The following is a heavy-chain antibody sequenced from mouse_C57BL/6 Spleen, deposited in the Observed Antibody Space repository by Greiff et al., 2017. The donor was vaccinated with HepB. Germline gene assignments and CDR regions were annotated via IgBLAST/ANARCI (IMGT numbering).Heavy chain of an antibody. CDR3: ARYGIYYYGSSYFDY. CDR1: GYTFTDYN. D-gene: IGHD1-1*01. J-gene: IGHJ2*01. V-gene: IGHV1-22*01. Sequence: EVKLMESGPELVKPGASVKMSCKASGYTFTDYNMHWVKQSHGKSLEWIGYINPNNGGTSYNQKAKGKATLTVNKSSSTAYMEFRSLTSEDSAVYYCARYGIYYYGSSYFDYWGQGTTLTVSS. CDR2: INPNNGGT.